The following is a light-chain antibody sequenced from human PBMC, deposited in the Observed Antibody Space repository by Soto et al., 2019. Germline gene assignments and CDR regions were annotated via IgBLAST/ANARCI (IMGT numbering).Light chain of an antibody. V-gene: IGKV3-15*01. CDR2: DAS. Sequence: EVVMTQSPATLSVSPGERVTLACRASQTISNKLAWSQQRPGQAPRLLIYDASTRATGIPPRFSGGGSGTEFTVTISSLQSEDFAIYYCQQYDIWPPYTFGQGTKVDIK. J-gene: IGKJ2*01. CDR1: QTISNK. CDR3: QQYDIWPPYT.